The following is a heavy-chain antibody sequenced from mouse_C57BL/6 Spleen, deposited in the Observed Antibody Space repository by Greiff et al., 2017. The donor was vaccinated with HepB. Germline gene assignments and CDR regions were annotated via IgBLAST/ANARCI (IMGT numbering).Heavy chain of an antibody. D-gene: IGHD1-1*01. V-gene: IGHV5-4*03. Sequence: DVMLVESGGGLVKPGGSLKLSCAASGFTFSSYAMSWVRQTPEKRLEWVATISDGGSYTYYPDNVKGRFTISRDNAKNNLYLQMSHLKSEDTAMYYCARVITTDAMDYWGQGTSVTVSS. CDR3: ARVITTDAMDY. J-gene: IGHJ4*01. CDR2: ISDGGSYT. CDR1: GFTFSSYA.